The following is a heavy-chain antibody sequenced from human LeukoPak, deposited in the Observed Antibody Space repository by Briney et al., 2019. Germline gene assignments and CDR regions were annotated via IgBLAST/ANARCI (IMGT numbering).Heavy chain of an antibody. CDR3: ASSIAVAVSGDY. J-gene: IGHJ4*02. CDR2: ISSSGSTI. V-gene: IGHV3-48*03. CDR1: GFTFSSYA. D-gene: IGHD6-19*01. Sequence: GGSLRLSCAASGFTFSSYAMHWVRQAPGKGLEWVSYISSSGSTIYYADSVKGRFTISRDNAKNSLYLQMNSLRAEDTAVYYCASSIAVAVSGDYWGQGTLVTVSS.